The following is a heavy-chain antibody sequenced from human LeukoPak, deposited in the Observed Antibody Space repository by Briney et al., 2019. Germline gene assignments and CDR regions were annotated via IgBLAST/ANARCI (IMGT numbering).Heavy chain of an antibody. D-gene: IGHD5-18*01. CDR3: ARDLQHEPTFVLTNYGTDV. J-gene: IGHJ6*02. CDR1: GFTFSSYS. V-gene: IGHV3-21*01. Sequence: PGGSLRLSCAASGFTFSSYSMNWVRQAPGKGLEWVSSISSSSSYIYYADSVKGRFTISRDNAKNSLYLQMNSLRAEDTAVYYCARDLQHEPTFVLTNYGTDVWGQGTTVTVSS. CDR2: ISSSSSYI.